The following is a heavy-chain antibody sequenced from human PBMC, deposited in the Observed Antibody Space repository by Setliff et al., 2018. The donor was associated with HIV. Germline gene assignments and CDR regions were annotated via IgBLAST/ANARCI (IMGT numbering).Heavy chain of an antibody. V-gene: IGHV5-51*01. J-gene: IGHJ6*03. D-gene: IGHD2-8*01. CDR1: EYSFTSYW. Sequence: GESLKISCKGSEYSFTSYWITWVRQRPGKGLEWMGIIYPGDSDTRYSPSFQGQVTISADKSISTAYLQWSSLKASDTAMYYCARETGYCTNGVCYNGYMDVWGKGTTVTVS. CDR2: IYPGDSDT. CDR3: ARETGYCTNGVCYNGYMDV.